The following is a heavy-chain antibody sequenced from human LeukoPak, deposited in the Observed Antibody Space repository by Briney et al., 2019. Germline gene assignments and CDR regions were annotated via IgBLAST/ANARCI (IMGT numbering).Heavy chain of an antibody. Sequence: GGSLRLSCAGSGFYSNDYARYAMSWVRQAQGKGLEWVSAISGTADTTKYADSVKGRFTISRDNSKNTLYLQMNSLRAEDTAVYYCAKGWDNFYFYYYMDVWGKGTMVTVSS. CDR3: AKGWDNFYFYYYMDV. J-gene: IGHJ6*03. CDR1: GFYSNDYARYA. V-gene: IGHV3-23*01. CDR2: ISGTADTT. D-gene: IGHD1-26*01.